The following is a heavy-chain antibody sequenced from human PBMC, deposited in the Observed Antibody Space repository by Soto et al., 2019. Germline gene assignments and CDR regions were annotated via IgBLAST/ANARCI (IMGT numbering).Heavy chain of an antibody. D-gene: IGHD1-26*01. CDR3: AKTGGFRGSYHFIS. Sequence: DEQLLESGGGLVQPGGSLRLSCAASGITFSSYSMSWVRQSPGKGLEWVSSISSSGDVTYDADSVKGRFTISRDNSKNSLYLQLTSLRAEDTAIYYCAKTGGFRGSYHFISWGQGTLVTVSS. CDR1: GITFSSYS. J-gene: IGHJ4*02. CDR2: ISSSGDVT. V-gene: IGHV3-23*01.